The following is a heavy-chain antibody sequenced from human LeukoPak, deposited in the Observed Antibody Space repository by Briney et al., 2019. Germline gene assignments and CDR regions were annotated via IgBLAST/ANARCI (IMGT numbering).Heavy chain of an antibody. D-gene: IGHD2-8*01. V-gene: IGHV4-39*07. CDR2: IYYSGST. J-gene: IGHJ6*02. CDR1: GGSISSSSYY. CDR3: ARDIPGVAFYYGMDV. Sequence: SETLSLTCTVSGGSISSSSYYWGWIRQPPGKGLEWIGSIYYSGSTYYNPSLKSRVTISVDTSKNQFSLKLSSVTAADTAVYYCARDIPGVAFYYGMDVWGQGPTVTVSS.